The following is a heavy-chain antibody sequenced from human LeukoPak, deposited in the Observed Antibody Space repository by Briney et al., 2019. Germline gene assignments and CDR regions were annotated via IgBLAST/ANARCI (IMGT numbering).Heavy chain of an antibody. CDR1: GYTFTSYY. J-gene: IGHJ4*02. D-gene: IGHD4-17*01. CDR2: INPSGGST. CDR3: ARALSTVPSGGPFDY. V-gene: IGHV1-46*01. Sequence: ASVKVSCKASGYTFTSYYMHWVRQAPGHGLEWMGIINPSGGSTSYAQKFQGRVTMTRDTSTSTVYMELSSLRSEDTAVYYCARALSTVPSGGPFDYWGQGTLVTVSS.